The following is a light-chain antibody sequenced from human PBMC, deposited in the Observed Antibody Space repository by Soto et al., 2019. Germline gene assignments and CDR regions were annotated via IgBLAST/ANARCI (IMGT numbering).Light chain of an antibody. CDR2: WAS. CDR1: QSLLYSSNNRDY. Sequence: DIVMTQSPDSLAVSLGERATINCKSSQSLLYSSNNRDYLAWHQQKPGQPPKVLIYWASTRESGVPDRFSGSGSGTDFPLTISRLQAEDVAVYYCQQYYSPPYTFGQGTKLEIK. V-gene: IGKV4-1*01. CDR3: QQYYSPPYT. J-gene: IGKJ2*01.